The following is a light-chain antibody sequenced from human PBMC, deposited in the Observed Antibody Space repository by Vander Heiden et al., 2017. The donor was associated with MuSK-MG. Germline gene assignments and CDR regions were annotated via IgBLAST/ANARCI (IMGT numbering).Light chain of an antibody. J-gene: IGKJ3*01. CDR1: QGISSY. CDR3: QQYYSYPFT. V-gene: IGKV1-8*01. CDR2: AAS. Sequence: IRMTQSPSSFSASTGDRVTITCRASQGISSYLAWYQQKPGKAPKLLIYAASTLQGGVPSRFSGSGSGTDFTLTISCLQSEDFATYNCQQYYSYPFTFGPGTKVDIK.